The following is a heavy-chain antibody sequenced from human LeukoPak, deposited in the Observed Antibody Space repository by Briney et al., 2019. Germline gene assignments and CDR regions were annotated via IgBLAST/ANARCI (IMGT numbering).Heavy chain of an antibody. V-gene: IGHV4-4*07. CDR1: GGSISKYY. CDR3: VSGYGSGSYHL. J-gene: IGHJ5*02. D-gene: IGHD3-10*01. CDR2: IFTSGSA. Sequence: PSETLSLTCSVSGGSISKYYLSWIRQAAGKGLEWVGRIFTSGSATSSSSLKSRGTMSVDTSKNQFSLDLSSVTAADTALYYCVSGYGSGSYHLWGQGILVTVSS.